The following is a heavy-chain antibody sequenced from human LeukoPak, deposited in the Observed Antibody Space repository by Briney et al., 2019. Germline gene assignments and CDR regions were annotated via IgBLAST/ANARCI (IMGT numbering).Heavy chain of an antibody. CDR1: GDTFSSYA. Sequence: GASVKVSCKASGDTFSSYAITWVRQAPGQGLEWMGRIIPILGIANYAQKFQGRVTITADKSTSTAYMELTSLRSEDTTVYYCARVRDTFDYWGQGTLVTVSS. CDR2: IIPILGIA. CDR3: ARVRDTFDY. V-gene: IGHV1-69*04. J-gene: IGHJ4*02. D-gene: IGHD5-18*01.